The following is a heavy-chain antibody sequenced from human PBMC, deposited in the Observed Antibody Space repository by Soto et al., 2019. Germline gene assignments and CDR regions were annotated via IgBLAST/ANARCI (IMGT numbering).Heavy chain of an antibody. J-gene: IGHJ5*02. CDR1: GGSNSSFY. V-gene: IGHV4-59*12. CDR2: IYYSGST. D-gene: IGHD1-26*01. CDR3: ARTPTP. Sequence: TSEALSVTRPVSGGSNSSFYWNWIRQPPGKGLEWIGYIYYSGSTNYNPSLKSRVTISVDRSKNQFSLKLSSVTAADTAVYYCARTPTPWGQGTLVTVSS.